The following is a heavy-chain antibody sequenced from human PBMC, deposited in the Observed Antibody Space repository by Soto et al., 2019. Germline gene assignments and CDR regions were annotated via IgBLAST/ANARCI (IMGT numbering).Heavy chain of an antibody. CDR3: AKGNSWSPALVLDI. J-gene: IGHJ3*02. V-gene: IGHV4-34*01. D-gene: IGHD1-7*01. Sequence: SETLSLTCAVYGGSFSGYYWSWIRQPPGKGLEWIGEINHSGSTNYNPSLKSRVTISVDTSKNQFSLYLQMNSLRAEDTAVYYCAKGNSWSPALVLDIWGQGTMVTVSS. CDR2: INHSGST. CDR1: GGSFSGYY.